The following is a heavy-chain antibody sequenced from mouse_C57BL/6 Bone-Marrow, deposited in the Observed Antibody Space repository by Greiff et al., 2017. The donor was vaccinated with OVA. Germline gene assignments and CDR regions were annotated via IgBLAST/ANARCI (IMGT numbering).Heavy chain of an antibody. V-gene: IGHV5-9-1*02. CDR3: TRGTTVVAPPGFAY. J-gene: IGHJ3*01. Sequence: EVKLMESGEGLVKPGGSLKLSCAASGFTFSSYAMSWVRQTPEKRLEWVAYISSGGDYIYYADPVKGRFTISRDNARNTLYLQMSILKSEDTAMYYCTRGTTVVAPPGFAYWGQGTLVTVSA. D-gene: IGHD1-1*01. CDR2: ISSGGDYI. CDR1: GFTFSSYA.